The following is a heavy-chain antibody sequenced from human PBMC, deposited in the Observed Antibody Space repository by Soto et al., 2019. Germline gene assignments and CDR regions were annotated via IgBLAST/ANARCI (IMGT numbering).Heavy chain of an antibody. CDR1: GYTFTSYD. CDR2: MNPDSGDT. V-gene: IGHV1-8*01. Sequence: ASVKVSCKASGYTFTSYDISWVRQATGQGLEWMGWMNPDSGDTGFAQRIQGRVTLTRNTSIRTAYMELSSLRSEDTAVYYCARGRRDYYDSGDWVPSGYWGPG. J-gene: IGHJ4*02. CDR3: ARGRRDYYDSGDWVPSGY. D-gene: IGHD3-22*01.